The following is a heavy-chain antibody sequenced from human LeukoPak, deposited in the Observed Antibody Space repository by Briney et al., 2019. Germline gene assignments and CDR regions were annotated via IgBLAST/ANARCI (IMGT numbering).Heavy chain of an antibody. D-gene: IGHD3-22*01. J-gene: IGHJ5*02. Sequence: PGGSLRLSCAASGFTFSSYGMHWVRQAPGEGLEWVSTISGTGGSTYYAPSLKGRLTVSRDNSKNTLYLRLSSLRAGDTAVYYCAKVLDSSGYYPSDRWGQGTLVIVSS. CDR3: AKVLDSSGYYPSDR. V-gene: IGHV3-23*01. CDR2: ISGTGGST. CDR1: GFTFSSYG.